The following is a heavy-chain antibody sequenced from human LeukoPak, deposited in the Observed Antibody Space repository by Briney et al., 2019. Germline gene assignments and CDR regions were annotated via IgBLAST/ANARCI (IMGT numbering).Heavy chain of an antibody. CDR3: ARALGSGWSQRE. CDR2: INHSGST. Sequence: SETLSLTCAVYGESLSGYYWSWIRQPPGKGLEWIGEINHSGSTNYNPSLKSRVTISVDTSKNQLSLKLSTMTAADTAVYYCARALGSGWSQREWGQGTMVTVSS. V-gene: IGHV4-34*01. CDR1: GESLSGYY. D-gene: IGHD6-19*01. J-gene: IGHJ4*02.